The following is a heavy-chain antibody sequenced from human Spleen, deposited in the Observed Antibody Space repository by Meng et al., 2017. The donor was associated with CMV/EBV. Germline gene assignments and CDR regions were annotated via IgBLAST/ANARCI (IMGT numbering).Heavy chain of an antibody. V-gene: IGHV3-21*01. CDR1: GFTFSPYS. J-gene: IGHJ4*02. Sequence: SCAASGFTFSPYSMNWVRQAPGKRLEWVSSTSGTASYIYYVDSAKGRFTISRDNAKNSLYLQMNSLRAEDTAVYYCARLGSGQRDFDYWGQGTLVTVSS. CDR2: TSGTASYI. D-gene: IGHD3-3*01. CDR3: ARLGSGQRDFDY.